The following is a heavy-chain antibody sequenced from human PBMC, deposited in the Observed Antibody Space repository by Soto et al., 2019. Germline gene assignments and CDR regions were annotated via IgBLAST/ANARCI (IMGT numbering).Heavy chain of an antibody. CDR2: ISSSSSYI. Sequence: ETLSLTCAVSGGSISSSNWWSWVRQAPGKGLEWVSSISSSSSYIYYADSVKGRFTISRDSAKNSLYLQMNSLRAEDTAVYYCAVDIVATIHYGMDVWGQGTTVTVSS. J-gene: IGHJ6*02. V-gene: IGHV3-21*01. D-gene: IGHD5-12*01. CDR1: GGSISSSN. CDR3: AVDIVATIHYGMDV.